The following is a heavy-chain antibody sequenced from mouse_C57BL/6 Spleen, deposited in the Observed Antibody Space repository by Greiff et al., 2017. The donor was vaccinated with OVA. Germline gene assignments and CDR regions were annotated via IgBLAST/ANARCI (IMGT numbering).Heavy chain of an antibody. CDR1: GYTFTSYW. J-gene: IGHJ2*01. CDR2: IDPSDSET. Sequence: VQLQQPGAELVRPGSSVKLSCKASGYTFTSYWMHWVKQRPIQGLEWIGNIDPSDSETHYNQKFKDKATLTVDKSSSTAYMQLSSLTSEDSAVYDGARRGGSPYYFDYWGQGTTLTVSS. CDR3: ARRGGSPYYFDY. V-gene: IGHV1-52*01.